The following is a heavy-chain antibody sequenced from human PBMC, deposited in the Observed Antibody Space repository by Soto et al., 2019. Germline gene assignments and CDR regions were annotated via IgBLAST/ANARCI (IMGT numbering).Heavy chain of an antibody. Sequence: HPGGSLRLSCAASGFTFSSYGMHWVRQAPGKGLEWVAVISYNGSNKYYADSVKGRFTISRDNSKNTLYLQMNSLRAEDTAVYYCAKDPSVSVGLQYYFDYWGQGTLVTVSS. D-gene: IGHD1-26*01. CDR3: AKDPSVSVGLQYYFDY. CDR2: ISYNGSNK. V-gene: IGHV3-30*18. J-gene: IGHJ4*02. CDR1: GFTFSSYG.